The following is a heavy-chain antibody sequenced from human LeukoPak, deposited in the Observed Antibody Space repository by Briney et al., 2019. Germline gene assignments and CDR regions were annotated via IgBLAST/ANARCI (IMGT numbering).Heavy chain of an antibody. V-gene: IGHV4-31*03. CDR1: GGSISSGGYY. J-gene: IGHJ6*03. CDR3: AREKVEETYYYYMDV. CDR2: IYYSGST. Sequence: SQTLSLTCTVSGGSISSGGYYWSWTRQHPGKGLEWIGYIYYSGSTYYNPSLKSRVTISVDTSKNQFSLKLSSVTAADTAVYYCAREKVEETYYYYMDVWGKGTTVTVSS.